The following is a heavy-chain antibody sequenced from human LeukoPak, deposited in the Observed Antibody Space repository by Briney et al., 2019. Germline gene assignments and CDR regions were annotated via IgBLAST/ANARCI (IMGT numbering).Heavy chain of an antibody. J-gene: IGHJ4*03. CDR2: INHRGDT. D-gene: IGHD1-1*01. CDR3: ARGPTISETGYFDF. Sequence: SETLSLTCAVYGGSFSTYYWSWIRQSPGRGLEWIAEINHRGDTNYNPSVKSRVTISVDTSKNQFSLKVRSLTAADTAVYYCARGPTISETGYFDFWGQGTLVTVSS. CDR1: GGSFSTYY. V-gene: IGHV4-34*01.